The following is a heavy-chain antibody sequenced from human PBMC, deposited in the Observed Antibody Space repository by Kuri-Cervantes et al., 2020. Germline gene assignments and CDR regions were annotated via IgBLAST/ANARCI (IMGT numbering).Heavy chain of an antibody. Sequence: ESLKLHRTVSGCSISSCSYYWGWIRQPPGKGLEWIGYIYYSGSTKYNPSLKSRVTISVDTSKNQFSLKLSSVTAADTAVYYCARWMATIEGAFDIWGQGTRVTVSS. D-gene: IGHD5-24*01. V-gene: IGHV4-61*01. CDR2: IYYSGST. CDR1: GCSISSCSYY. J-gene: IGHJ3*02. CDR3: ARWMATIEGAFDI.